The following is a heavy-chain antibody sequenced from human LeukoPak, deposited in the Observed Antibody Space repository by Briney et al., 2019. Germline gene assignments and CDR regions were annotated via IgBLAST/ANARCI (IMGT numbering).Heavy chain of an antibody. D-gene: IGHD6-13*01. V-gene: IGHV4-59*08. Sequence: PSETLSLTCSVSGGSISSYYWSWIRQPPGKGLEWIGYIYYSGSTNYNPSLKSRVTISVDTSKNQFSLKLSSVTAADTAVYYCASVKYSSSWYRGGYYYYMDVWGKGTTVTISS. CDR3: ASVKYSSSWYRGGYYYYMDV. J-gene: IGHJ6*03. CDR1: GGSISSYY. CDR2: IYYSGST.